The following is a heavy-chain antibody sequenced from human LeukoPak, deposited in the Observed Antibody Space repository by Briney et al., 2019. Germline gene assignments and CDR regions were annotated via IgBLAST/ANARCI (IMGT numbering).Heavy chain of an antibody. CDR1: GYSFTTYG. CDR2: INPNSGGT. V-gene: IGHV1-2*02. D-gene: IGHD2-15*01. CDR3: ARDRPGYCSGGSCYSSLLDY. Sequence: ASVKVSCKASGYSFTTYGMNWVPQAPGQGLEWMGWINPNSGGTNYAQKFQGRVTMTRDTSISTAYMELSRLRSDDTAVYYCARDRPGYCSGGSCYSSLLDYWGQGTLVTVSS. J-gene: IGHJ4*02.